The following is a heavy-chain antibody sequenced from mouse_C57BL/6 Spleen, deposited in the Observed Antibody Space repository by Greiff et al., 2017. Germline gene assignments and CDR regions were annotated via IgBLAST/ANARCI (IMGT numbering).Heavy chain of an antibody. CDR2: IDPSDSET. J-gene: IGHJ1*03. CDR1: GYTFTSYW. Sequence: VQLQQPGAELVRPGSSVKLSCKASGYTFTSYWMHWVKQRPIQGLEWIGNIDPSDSETHYNQKFKDKATLTVDKSSSTAYMQLSSLTSEDSAVYYCAKKPNYGSSWGYFDVWGTGTTVTVSS. D-gene: IGHD1-1*01. CDR3: AKKPNYGSSWGYFDV. V-gene: IGHV1-52*01.